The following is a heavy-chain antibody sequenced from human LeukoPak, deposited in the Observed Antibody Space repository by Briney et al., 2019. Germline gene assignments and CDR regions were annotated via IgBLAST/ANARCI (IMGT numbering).Heavy chain of an antibody. CDR2: IFTDGSTT. Sequence: PGGSLRLSCVASEFNFFSYGMQWVRQAPGKGLVWVSRIFTDGSTTSYADSVKGRFTISRDKAKNTLYMEMKSMRVEDTAVYYCARELLREVTLDYWGQGTLVTVSP. J-gene: IGHJ4*01. CDR3: ARELLREVTLDY. CDR1: EFNFFSYG. V-gene: IGHV3-74*01. D-gene: IGHD2-21*02.